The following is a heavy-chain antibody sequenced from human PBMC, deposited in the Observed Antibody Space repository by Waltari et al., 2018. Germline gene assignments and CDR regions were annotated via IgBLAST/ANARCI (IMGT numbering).Heavy chain of an antibody. CDR2: ISWNRGSI. Sequence: EVQLVESGGGLVQPGRSLRLSCAASGFTFDDYAMHWVRQAPGKGLGWVSGISWNRGSIGYADSVKGRFTISRDNAKNSLYLQMNSLRAEDTALYYCAKGGYNWNYGLDYWGQGTLVTVSS. D-gene: IGHD1-7*01. CDR3: AKGGYNWNYGLDY. J-gene: IGHJ4*02. CDR1: GFTFDDYA. V-gene: IGHV3-9*01.